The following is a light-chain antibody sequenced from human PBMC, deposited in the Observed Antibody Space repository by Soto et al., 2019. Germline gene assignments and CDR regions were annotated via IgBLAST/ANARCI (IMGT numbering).Light chain of an antibody. CDR3: QQYDRSLHFT. J-gene: IGKJ3*01. CDR2: GAS. V-gene: IGKV3-20*01. Sequence: EIVLTQSPGTLSLSPVERSTLSCRASKSVSIDYLAWYQLKPGQAPRLLIYGASSRATGIPDRFSGSGSGTDFTLTIRRLEHEDFAVYCCQQYDRSLHFTFGPGTKVDI. CDR1: KSVSIDY.